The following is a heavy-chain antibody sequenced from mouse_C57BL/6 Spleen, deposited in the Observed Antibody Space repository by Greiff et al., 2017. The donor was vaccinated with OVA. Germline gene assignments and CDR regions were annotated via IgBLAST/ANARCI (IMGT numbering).Heavy chain of an antibody. Sequence: VQLQQSGAELVRPGASVKLSCTASGFNIKDYYMHWVKQRPEQGLEWIGRIDPEDGDTEYAPKFQGKATMTADTSSNTAYLQLSSLTSEDTAVYYCTGGTTVVAPDYWGQGTTLTVSS. CDR2: IDPEDGDT. CDR3: TGGTTVVAPDY. CDR1: GFNIKDYY. D-gene: IGHD1-1*01. V-gene: IGHV14-1*01. J-gene: IGHJ2*01.